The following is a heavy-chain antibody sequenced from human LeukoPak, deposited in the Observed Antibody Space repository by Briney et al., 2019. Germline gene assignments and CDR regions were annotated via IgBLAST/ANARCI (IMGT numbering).Heavy chain of an antibody. Sequence: PGGSLRLSCAASGFTFSSYWMSWVRQAPGKGLEWVAIMNTDGRERYYVDSVKGRFTISRDNAKNSLFLQMNSLRVEDTAVYYCATDRLGYWGQGTLVTVSS. CDR1: GFTFSSYW. CDR3: ATDRLGY. CDR2: MNTDGRER. J-gene: IGHJ4*02. V-gene: IGHV3-7*01.